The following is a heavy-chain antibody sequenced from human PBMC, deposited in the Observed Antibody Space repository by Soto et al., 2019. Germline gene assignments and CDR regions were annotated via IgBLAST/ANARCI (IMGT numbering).Heavy chain of an antibody. CDR1: AFTVSSNH. D-gene: IGHD3-10*01. CDR3: ASQKLVRGVIAFDI. Sequence: GGSLRLSCAASAFTVSSNHMSWVRQAPGKGLEWVSVIYSGDNPYYADSVKGRFTISRDNSRNTLYLQMNSLRAEDTAVYYCASQKLVRGVIAFDIWGQGTMVTVSS. J-gene: IGHJ3*02. V-gene: IGHV3-66*04. CDR2: IYSGDNP.